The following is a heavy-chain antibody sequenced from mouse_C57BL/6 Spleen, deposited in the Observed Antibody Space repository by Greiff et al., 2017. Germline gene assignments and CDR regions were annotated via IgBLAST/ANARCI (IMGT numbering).Heavy chain of an antibody. CDR3: AREPWITTVDD. D-gene: IGHD2-4*01. V-gene: IGHV1-59*01. J-gene: IGHJ2*01. CDR1: GYTFTSYW. CDR2: IDPSDSYT. Sequence: VQLQQPGAELVRPGTSVKLSCKASGYTFTSYWMHWVKQRPGQGLEWIGVIDPSDSYTKYNQKFKGKATLTVDTSSSTAYMQLSSLTSEDSAVYYCAREPWITTVDDWGKGTTLTASS.